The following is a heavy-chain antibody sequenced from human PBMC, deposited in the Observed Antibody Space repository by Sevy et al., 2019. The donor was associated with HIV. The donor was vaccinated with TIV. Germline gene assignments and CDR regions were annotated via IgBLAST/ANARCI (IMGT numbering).Heavy chain of an antibody. D-gene: IGHD3-16*01. CDR1: GGSISSYY. V-gene: IGHV4-4*07. Sequence: SETLSLTCTVSGGSISSYYWSWIRQPAGKGLEWIGRIYTSGSTNYNPSLKSRVTMSVDTSKNQFSLKLSSVTAADTAVYYCARDGGFMTNNWFDPCGQGTLVTVSS. J-gene: IGHJ5*02. CDR3: ARDGGFMTNNWFDP. CDR2: IYTSGST.